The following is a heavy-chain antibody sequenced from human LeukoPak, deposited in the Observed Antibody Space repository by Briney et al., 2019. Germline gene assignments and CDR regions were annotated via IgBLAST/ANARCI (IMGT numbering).Heavy chain of an antibody. CDR3: AKNVGQGKNWFDP. D-gene: IGHD1-26*01. V-gene: IGHV3-30*02. Sequence: PGGSLRLSCAASGFTFNNYGIHWVRQAPGKGLEWVAFIGDNGSKKYYADSVKGRFTVSRDNSKNTLYLQMNSLRPEDTAVYFCAKNVGQGKNWFDPWGHGTLVTVSS. CDR1: GFTFNNYG. CDR2: IGDNGSKK. J-gene: IGHJ5*02.